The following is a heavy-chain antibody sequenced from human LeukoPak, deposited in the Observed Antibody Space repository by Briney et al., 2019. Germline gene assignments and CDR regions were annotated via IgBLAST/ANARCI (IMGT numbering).Heavy chain of an antibody. CDR2: IIPRSGTV. V-gene: IGHV1-69*13. CDR3: ARGGDDYGEDSWFDP. Sequence: SVKVSCKASGYTFTGYYIHWVRQAPGHGLELMGEIIPRSGTVNYAQKFQGRVTITADESRTIAYMELSSLGSDDTAVYYCARGGDDYGEDSWFDPWGQGTLVTVSS. CDR1: GYTFTGYY. J-gene: IGHJ5*02. D-gene: IGHD4-17*01.